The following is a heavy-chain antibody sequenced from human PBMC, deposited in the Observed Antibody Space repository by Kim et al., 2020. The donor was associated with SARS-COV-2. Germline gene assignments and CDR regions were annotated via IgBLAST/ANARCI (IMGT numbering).Heavy chain of an antibody. CDR1: GFTFISYS. V-gene: IGHV3-21*01. CDR3: ARDGAYYGSDDYGLDP. Sequence: GGSLRLSCAASGFTFISYSMNWVRQAPGKGLEWVSAISSSSSCTYYADSVKGRFTISRDNSKNTLYLQMNSLRAEDTAVYYCARDGAYYGSDDYGLDPWGQGTLVTVSS. J-gene: IGHJ5*01. D-gene: IGHD3-10*01. CDR2: ISSSSSCT.